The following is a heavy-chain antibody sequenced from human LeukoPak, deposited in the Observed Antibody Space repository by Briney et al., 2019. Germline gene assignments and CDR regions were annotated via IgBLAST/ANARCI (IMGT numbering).Heavy chain of an antibody. CDR1: GYSISSGYY. Sequence: SETLSLTCTVSGYSISSGYYWGWIRQPPGKGLEWIGSIYHSGSTYYNPSLKSRVTISVDTSKNQFSLKLSSVTAADTAVYYCAREHYYGSGSYGGINWFDPWGQGTLVTVSS. V-gene: IGHV4-38-2*02. CDR2: IYHSGST. J-gene: IGHJ5*02. D-gene: IGHD3-10*01. CDR3: AREHYYGSGSYGGINWFDP.